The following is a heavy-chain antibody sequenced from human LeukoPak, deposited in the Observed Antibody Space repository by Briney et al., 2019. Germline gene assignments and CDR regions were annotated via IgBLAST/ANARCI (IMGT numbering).Heavy chain of an antibody. CDR1: GVTFSDYT. D-gene: IGHD2-21*02. Sequence: PGGSLRLSCAASGVTFSDYTMNWVRQAPGKGLEWVSSICGGSRSIHYVDSVKGRFTISRDNAKNSLYLQMDSLRAEDTAVYYCARDYFYCGGDCFVDYWGQGTLVTVSS. J-gene: IGHJ4*02. V-gene: IGHV3-21*01. CDR2: ICGGSRSI. CDR3: ARDYFYCGGDCFVDY.